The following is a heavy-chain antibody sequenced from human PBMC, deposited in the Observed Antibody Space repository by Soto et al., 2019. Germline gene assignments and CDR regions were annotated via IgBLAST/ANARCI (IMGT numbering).Heavy chain of an antibody. Sequence: GVSVKVSCKASGYTFTSYYMHWVRQAPGQGLEWMGIINPSGGSTSYAQKFQGRVTVTRDTSTSTVYMELSSLRSEDTAVYYCAGVMGVAGTPWFDPWGQGTLVTVSS. CDR1: GYTFTSYY. CDR2: INPSGGST. D-gene: IGHD6-19*01. V-gene: IGHV1-46*01. J-gene: IGHJ5*02. CDR3: AGVMGVAGTPWFDP.